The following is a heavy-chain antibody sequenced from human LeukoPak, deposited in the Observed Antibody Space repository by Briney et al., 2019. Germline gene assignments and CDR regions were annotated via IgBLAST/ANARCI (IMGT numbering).Heavy chain of an antibody. D-gene: IGHD3-9*01. CDR2: ISSISSYI. V-gene: IGHV3-21*01. CDR1: GFTFSSYS. CDR3: ASPWGAVRYFDWLLDI. J-gene: IGHJ3*02. Sequence: GGSLRLSCAASGFTFSSYSMNWVRQAPGKGLEWVSSISSISSYIYYADSVKGRFTISRDNAKNSLYLQMTSLRAEDTAVYYCASPWGAVRYFDWLLDIWGQGTMVTVSS.